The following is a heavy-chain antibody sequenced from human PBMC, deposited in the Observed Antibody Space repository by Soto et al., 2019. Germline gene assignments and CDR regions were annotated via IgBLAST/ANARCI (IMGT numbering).Heavy chain of an antibody. CDR1: GGSISSEYYH. J-gene: IGHJ6*02. D-gene: IGHD2-21*02. Sequence: SETLSLTCIVSGGSISSEYYHWTWIRQSPGKGLEWIGYIHYTGSIMYKQSFKSRLTMAVDTSKNQFSLQLTSVTAADTAVYFCAREDDGGDRDYYGLDIWGQGTTVTVSS. CDR3: AREDDGGDRDYYGLDI. V-gene: IGHV4-30-4*08. CDR2: IHYTGSI.